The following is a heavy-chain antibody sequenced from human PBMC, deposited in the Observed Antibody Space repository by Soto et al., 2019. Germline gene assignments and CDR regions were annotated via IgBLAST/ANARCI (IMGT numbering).Heavy chain of an antibody. CDR3: ASHSVNYYNDY. V-gene: IGHV1-69*02. J-gene: IGHJ4*02. Sequence: QVQLVQSGAEVKKPGSSVKVSCKASGGTFSSYTIIWVRQAPGQGLEWMGRIIPIRGIANYAQKFQGRVTITADKSTSTAYMELISLRSEDTAVYYCASHSVNYYNDYWCQGTLGTVSS. D-gene: IGHD3-10*01. CDR1: GGTFSSYT. CDR2: IIPIRGIA.